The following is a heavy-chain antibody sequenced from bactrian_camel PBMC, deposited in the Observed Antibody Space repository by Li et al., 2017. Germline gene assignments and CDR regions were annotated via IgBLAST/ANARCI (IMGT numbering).Heavy chain of an antibody. Sequence: HVQLVESGGAVVKPGGSLRLSCVASGFTFSTYYMGWVRQAPGKGLEWVSSITSDGSETYYSDSVKGRFAISRDNAKNTAYLQMNSLKSEDTALYYCTTHLYSGNWFSYEYAYWGQGTQVTVS. CDR3: TTHLYSGNWFSYEYAY. D-gene: IGHD6*01. CDR1: GFTFSTYY. J-gene: IGHJ4*01. CDR2: ITSDGSET. V-gene: IGHV3-2*01.